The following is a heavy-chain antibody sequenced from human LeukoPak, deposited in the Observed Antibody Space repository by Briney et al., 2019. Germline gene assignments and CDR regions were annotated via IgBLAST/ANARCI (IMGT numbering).Heavy chain of an antibody. D-gene: IGHD4-17*01. CDR1: RYTFIDYG. J-gene: IGHJ4*02. CDR3: ARDVYAKVTSVTTVGY. CDR2: ISVYNGNT. Sequence: ASVKVSCKASRYTFIDYGFSWVRQAPGQGLEWLGWISVYNGNTRYVQKFQDRVTMTTDTSTNTAYMKLRSLRSDDTAVYYCARDVYAKVTSVTTVGYWGQGTLVTVSS. V-gene: IGHV1-18*01.